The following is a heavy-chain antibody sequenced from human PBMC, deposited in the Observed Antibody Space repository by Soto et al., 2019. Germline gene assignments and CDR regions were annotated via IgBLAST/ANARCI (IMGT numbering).Heavy chain of an antibody. J-gene: IGHJ4*02. Sequence: GGSLRLSCAASGFSFSDSAMHWVRQAPGKGLEWVTVISFGGTNKYYAVSVRGRFVISRDNDKNTLYLQMSSLRTEDTALYYCARSDGFNKIEYWGQGTLVTVSS. CDR2: ISFGGTNK. CDR1: GFSFSDSA. V-gene: IGHV3-30*09. CDR3: ARSDGFNKIEY. D-gene: IGHD6-25*01.